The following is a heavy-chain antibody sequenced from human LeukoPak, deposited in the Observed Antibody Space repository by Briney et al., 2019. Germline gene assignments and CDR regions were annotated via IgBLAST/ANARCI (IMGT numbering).Heavy chain of an antibody. D-gene: IGHD3-10*02. CDR3: AELGITMIGGV. J-gene: IGHJ6*04. V-gene: IGHV3-21*06. CDR1: GFTFSSYA. Sequence: GGSLRLSCAASGFTFSSYAMSWVRQAPGKGLQWVSSISTTSSYIYYAESVKGRFTISRDNAKNSLYLQMNSLRAEDTAVYYCAELGITMIGGVWGKGTTVTISS. CDR2: ISTTSSYI.